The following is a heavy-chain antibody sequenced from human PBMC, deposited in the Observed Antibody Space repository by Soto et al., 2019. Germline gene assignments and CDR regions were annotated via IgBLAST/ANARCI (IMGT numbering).Heavy chain of an antibody. CDR3: AKSLRGSYPFDY. CDR1: GFTFSSYA. V-gene: IGHV3-23*01. CDR2: ISGSGGNT. J-gene: IGHJ4*02. Sequence: EVQLLESGGGLVQPGGSLRLSCATSGFTFSSYAMSWVRQAPGKGLEWVSTISGSGGNTYYADSVKGRFTISRDNSKNTLYLQMNSLRGEDTAVYYCAKSLRGSYPFDYWGQGTLVTVSS. D-gene: IGHD1-26*01.